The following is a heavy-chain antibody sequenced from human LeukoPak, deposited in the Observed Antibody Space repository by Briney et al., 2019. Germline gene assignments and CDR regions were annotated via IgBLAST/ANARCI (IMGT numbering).Heavy chain of an antibody. J-gene: IGHJ5*02. CDR3: ARDRAGIGFDP. CDR2: IYWNDVK. Sequence: SGPTLVKPTQTLTLTCTFSGFSLTTTGVAVTWVRQPPGKALEWLALIYWNDVKFYNPSLKTRLTITKDTSKRQVVLTMTNMDTVDTATYYCARDRAGIGFDPWGQGTLVTVSS. D-gene: IGHD3-22*01. CDR1: GFSLTTTGVA. V-gene: IGHV2-5*01.